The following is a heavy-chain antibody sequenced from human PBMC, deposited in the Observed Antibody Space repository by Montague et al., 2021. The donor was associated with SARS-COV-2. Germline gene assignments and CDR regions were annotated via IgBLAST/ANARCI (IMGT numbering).Heavy chain of an antibody. CDR1: GGSISSYH. CDR2: IYYSGST. Sequence: SETLSLTCTVSGGSISSYHWSWIRQPPGKGQEWIGYIYYSGSTSYNPSLKSRVTISVDTSKNQFSLKLSSVTAADTAVYYCARHALGYFDWLNEGYFDYWGQGTLVTVSS. J-gene: IGHJ4*02. V-gene: IGHV4-59*08. CDR3: ARHALGYFDWLNEGYFDY. D-gene: IGHD3-9*01.